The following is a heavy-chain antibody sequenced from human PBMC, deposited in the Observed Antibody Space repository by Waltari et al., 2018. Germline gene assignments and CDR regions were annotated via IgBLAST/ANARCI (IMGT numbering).Heavy chain of an antibody. CDR3: ARDYSSGYYTRELGGYYYGMDV. D-gene: IGHD3-22*01. CDR2: ISSSSSTI. J-gene: IGHJ6*02. Sequence: EVQLVESGGGLVQPGGSLRLSCAASGFTFSSYSMNWVRQAPGNGLEWVSYISSSSSTIYYADSVKGRCTIARDNAKNSLYLQMNSLRAEDTAVYYCARDYSSGYYTRELGGYYYGMDVWGQGTTVTVSS. V-gene: IGHV3-48*01. CDR1: GFTFSSYS.